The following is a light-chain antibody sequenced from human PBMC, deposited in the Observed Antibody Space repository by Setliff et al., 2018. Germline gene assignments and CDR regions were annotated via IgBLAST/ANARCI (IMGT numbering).Light chain of an antibody. CDR3: SSYTSSSTFV. CDR1: SSDVGGYNY. J-gene: IGLJ1*01. CDR2: XVS. V-gene: IGLV2-14*01. Sequence: QSVLTQPASVSGSPGQSITISCTGTSSDVGGYNYVSWYQQHPGKAPKLMXXXVSKRPSGVSNRFSGSKSGNTASLTISGLQAEDEADYYCSSYTSSSTFVFGTGTKATVL.